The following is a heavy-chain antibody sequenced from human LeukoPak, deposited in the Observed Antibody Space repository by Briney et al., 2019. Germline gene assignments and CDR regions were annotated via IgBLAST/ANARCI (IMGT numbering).Heavy chain of an antibody. D-gene: IGHD6-19*01. CDR3: ARDSPQYSSDWSC. J-gene: IGHJ4*02. CDR1: GFSVTSNY. Sequence: GGSLRLSCAASGFSVTSNYVSWVRQAPGKGLEWVSVIYSGGSTYYADSVKGRFTISRDNSKNTLYLQMNSLRVEDTAVYYCARDSPQYSSDWSCWGQGTLVTVSS. V-gene: IGHV3-53*01. CDR2: IYSGGST.